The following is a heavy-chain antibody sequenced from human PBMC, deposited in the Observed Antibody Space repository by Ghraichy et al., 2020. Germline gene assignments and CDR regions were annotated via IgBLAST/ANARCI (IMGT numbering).Heavy chain of an antibody. CDR1: GYTFTNYY. CDR2: ISPSGGST. D-gene: IGHD6-13*01. V-gene: IGHV1-46*01. Sequence: ASVKVSCKASGYTFTNYYMHWVRQAPGQGLEWIGLISPSGGSTSYAQKFQGRVTMTRDTSTSTVYMELSSLRSEDTAVYYCARVQGTISWYSYWGQGTLVTVSS. J-gene: IGHJ4*02. CDR3: ARVQGTISWYSY.